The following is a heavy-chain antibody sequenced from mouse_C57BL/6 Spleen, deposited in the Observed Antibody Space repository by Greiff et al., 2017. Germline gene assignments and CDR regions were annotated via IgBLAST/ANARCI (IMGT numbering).Heavy chain of an antibody. Sequence: QVQLKQSGAELVKPGASVKISCKASGYAFSSYWMNWVKQRPGKGLEWIGQIYPGDGDTNYNGKFKGKATLTADKSSSTAYMQLSSLTSEDSAVYFCARGNAYYSNLDWGQGTTLTVSS. V-gene: IGHV1-80*01. J-gene: IGHJ2*01. CDR3: ARGNAYYSNLD. D-gene: IGHD2-5*01. CDR2: IYPGDGDT. CDR1: GYAFSSYW.